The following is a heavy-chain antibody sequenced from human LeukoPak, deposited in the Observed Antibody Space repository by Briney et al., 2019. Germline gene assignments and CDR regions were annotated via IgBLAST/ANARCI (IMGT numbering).Heavy chain of an antibody. CDR3: ARDRVDDSSGHHNWFDP. J-gene: IGHJ5*02. Sequence: GGSLRLSCAASGFTVSSNYMSWVRQAPGKGLEWVSVIYSGGSTYYADSVKGRFTISRDNSKNTLYLQMNSLRAEDTAVYYCARDRVDDSSGHHNWFDPWGQGTLVTVSS. CDR1: GFTVSSNY. D-gene: IGHD3-22*01. CDR2: IYSGGST. V-gene: IGHV3-53*01.